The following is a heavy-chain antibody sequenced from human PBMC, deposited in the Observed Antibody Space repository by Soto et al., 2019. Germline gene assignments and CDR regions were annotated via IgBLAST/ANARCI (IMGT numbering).Heavy chain of an antibody. Sequence: GASVKVSCKAPGGTFSSYAISWVRQAPGQGLEWMGRINLNSGGTKYAQKFQGWVTMTRDTSISTAYMEVSRLTSDDTAVYYCARGAAAWWFDSWGQGTLVTVSS. V-gene: IGHV1-2*04. D-gene: IGHD6-13*01. CDR1: GGTFSSYA. CDR2: INLNSGGT. CDR3: ARGAAAWWFDS. J-gene: IGHJ5*01.